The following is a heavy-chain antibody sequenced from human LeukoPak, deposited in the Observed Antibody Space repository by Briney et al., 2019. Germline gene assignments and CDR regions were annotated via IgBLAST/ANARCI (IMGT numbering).Heavy chain of an antibody. CDR2: IYYSGST. Sequence: KPSETLSLTCTVSGGSISSSSYYWSWIRQPPGKGLEWIGYIYYSGSTYYNPSLKSRVTISVDTSKNQFSLKLSSVTAADTAVYYCARDSKPDFWSGYEDPWFDPWGQGTLVTVSS. V-gene: IGHV4-30-4*01. J-gene: IGHJ5*02. CDR1: GGSISSSSYY. D-gene: IGHD3-3*01. CDR3: ARDSKPDFWSGYEDPWFDP.